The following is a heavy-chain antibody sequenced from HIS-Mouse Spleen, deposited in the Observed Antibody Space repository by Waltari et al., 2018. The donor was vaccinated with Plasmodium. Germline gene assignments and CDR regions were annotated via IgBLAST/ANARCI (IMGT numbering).Heavy chain of an antibody. CDR3: ARGRWNHAFDI. J-gene: IGHJ3*02. V-gene: IGHV3-13*01. D-gene: IGHD1-1*01. CDR1: GFTFSSYD. CDR2: IGAAGDT. Sequence: EVQLVESGGGLVQPGGSLRLSCAASGFTFSSYDMHWVRQATGKGRCGASRIGAAGDTYYPGSVKGRFTSSRENAKNSLDLQMNSLRAGDTAVYYCARGRWNHAFDIWGQGTMVTVSS.